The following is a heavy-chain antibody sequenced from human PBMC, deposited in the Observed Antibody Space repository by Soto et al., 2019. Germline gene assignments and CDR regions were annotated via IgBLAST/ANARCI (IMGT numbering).Heavy chain of an antibody. CDR3: ARMLAVNYYYYYVDV. V-gene: IGHV2-26*01. J-gene: IGHJ6*03. CDR2: ILSSDEK. Sequence: QVTLKESGPVLVKPTETLTLTCNVSGFTLRNARMGVSWIRQPTGKALEWLAHILSSDEKSYNTSLKGRVTLSKDTSKSQVVLTMTYVDPVDTATYFCARMLAVNYYYYYVDVWGEGTTVTVSS. D-gene: IGHD3-22*01. CDR1: GFTLRNARMG.